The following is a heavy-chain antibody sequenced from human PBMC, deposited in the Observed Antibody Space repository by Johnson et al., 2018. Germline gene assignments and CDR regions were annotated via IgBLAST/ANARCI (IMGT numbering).Heavy chain of an antibody. J-gene: IGHJ3*02. CDR3: ARVSYGDAFDI. V-gene: IGHV3-33*01. CDR1: GFTFSTYG. Sequence: QVQLVESGGGVVQPGRSLRLSCAASGFTFSTYGMHWVRQAPGKGLEWVAIIWYDGSNKYCEDSVKGRFTISRDNSKNTLYLQMNSLRAEDTAVYYCARVSYGDAFDIWGQGTMVTVSS. CDR2: IWYDGSNK. D-gene: IGHD1-26*01.